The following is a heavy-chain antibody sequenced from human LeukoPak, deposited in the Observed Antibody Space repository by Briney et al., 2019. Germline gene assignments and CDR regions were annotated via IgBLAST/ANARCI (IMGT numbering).Heavy chain of an antibody. CDR3: ARSPTGTTKPRSNWFDP. CDR2: INHSGST. Sequence: SETLSLTCAVYGGSFSGYYWSWIRQPPGKGLEWIGEINHSGSTNYNPSLKSRVTISVDTSKNQFSLKLSSVTAADTAVYYCARSPTGTTKPRSNWFDPWGQGTLVTVSS. D-gene: IGHD1-7*01. CDR1: GGSFSGYY. V-gene: IGHV4-34*01. J-gene: IGHJ5*02.